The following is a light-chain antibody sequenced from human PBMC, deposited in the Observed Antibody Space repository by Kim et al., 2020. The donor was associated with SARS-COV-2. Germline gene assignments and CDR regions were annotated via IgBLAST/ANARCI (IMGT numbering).Light chain of an antibody. CDR2: YKSDSDK. CDR1: SGINVGTYR. Sequence: QPVLTQPSSLSASPGASASLTCTLRSGINVGTYRIYWYQQKPGSPPQYLLMYKSDSDKQQGSGVPSRFSGSKDASANAGILLISGLQSEDEADYYCMIWHSSAWVFGGGTQLTVL. V-gene: IGLV5-45*03. CDR3: MIWHSSAWV. J-gene: IGLJ3*02.